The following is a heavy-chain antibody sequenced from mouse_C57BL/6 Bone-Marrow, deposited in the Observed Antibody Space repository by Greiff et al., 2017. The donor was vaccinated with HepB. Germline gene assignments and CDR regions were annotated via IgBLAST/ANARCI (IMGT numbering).Heavy chain of an antibody. Sequence: EVMLVESGGDLVKPGGSLKLSCAASGFTFSSYGMSWVRQTPDKRLEWVATISSGGSYTYYPDSVKGRFTISRDNAKNTLYLQMSSLKSEDTAMYYCARAYYSKRDYVMDYWGQGTSVTVSS. J-gene: IGHJ4*01. CDR3: ARAYYSKRDYVMDY. V-gene: IGHV5-6*01. CDR2: ISSGGSYT. CDR1: GFTFSSYG. D-gene: IGHD2-5*01.